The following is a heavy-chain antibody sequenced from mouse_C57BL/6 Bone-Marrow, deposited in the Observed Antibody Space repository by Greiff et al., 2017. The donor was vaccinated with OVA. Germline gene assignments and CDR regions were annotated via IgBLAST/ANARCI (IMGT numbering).Heavy chain of an antibody. D-gene: IGHD2-3*01. Sequence: VQLKESGPGLVKPSQSLSLTCSVTGYSITSGYYWNWIRQFPGNKLEWMGYISYDGSNNYNPSLKNRISITRDTSKNQFFLKLNSVTTEDTATYYCARGWLLPFMDYWGQGTSVTVSS. J-gene: IGHJ4*01. CDR3: ARGWLLPFMDY. V-gene: IGHV3-6*01. CDR2: ISYDGSN. CDR1: GYSITSGYY.